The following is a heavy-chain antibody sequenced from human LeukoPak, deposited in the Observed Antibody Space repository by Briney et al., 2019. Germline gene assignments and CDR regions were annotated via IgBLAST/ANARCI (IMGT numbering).Heavy chain of an antibody. CDR2: IYYSGST. J-gene: IGHJ5*02. V-gene: IGHV4-31*03. CDR1: GGSINSGDCY. CDR3: ARENPNWFDP. Sequence: PSETLSLTCTVSGGSINSGDCYWSWIRQHPEKGLEWIGYIYYSGSTYYNPSLKSRLSISIDTSKNQFSLKLSSVTAADTAVYYCARENPNWFDPWGQGTLVTVSS. D-gene: IGHD1-14*01.